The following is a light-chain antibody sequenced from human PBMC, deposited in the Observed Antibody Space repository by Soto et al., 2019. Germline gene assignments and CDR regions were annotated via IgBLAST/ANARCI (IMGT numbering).Light chain of an antibody. CDR2: SNN. Sequence: QSVLTQPPSASGTPGQRVTISCSGSSSNIGTNVVNWYQQLPGTAPKFVIYSNNQRPSGVPDRFSGSKSGTSASLAISGLQSEDEADYYCAAWDDSLKGPVFGGGTKLTDL. CDR1: SSNIGTNV. V-gene: IGLV1-44*01. J-gene: IGLJ2*01. CDR3: AAWDDSLKGPV.